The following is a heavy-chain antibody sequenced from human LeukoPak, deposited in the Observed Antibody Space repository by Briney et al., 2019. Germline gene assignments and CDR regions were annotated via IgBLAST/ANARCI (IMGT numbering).Heavy chain of an antibody. Sequence: GGSLRLSCTAPGFTFSRSWMNWIRQAPGKGLEWVANINPDGDGMRFVDSVKGRFTMSRDNAQSSLHLQMNSLRVEDTAFYYCAAWTDRGYSYWGQGVLVTVSS. V-gene: IGHV3-7*01. D-gene: IGHD5-12*01. J-gene: IGHJ4*02. CDR3: AAWTDRGYSY. CDR1: GFTFSRSW. CDR2: INPDGDGM.